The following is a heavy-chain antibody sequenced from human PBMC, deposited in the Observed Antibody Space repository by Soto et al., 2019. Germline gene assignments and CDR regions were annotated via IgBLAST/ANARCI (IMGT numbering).Heavy chain of an antibody. J-gene: IGHJ3*02. Sequence: QVQLVESGGGVVQPGRSLRLSCAASGFTFSGYGMHWVRQAPGKGLEWVAVISYDGSNKYYADSVKGRLTISRDNSQNTLYLQMNSLRAEDTAVYYCAKGDYGGNSHTFDIWGQGTMVTGSS. CDR2: ISYDGSNK. V-gene: IGHV3-30*18. D-gene: IGHD4-17*01. CDR1: GFTFSGYG. CDR3: AKGDYGGNSHTFDI.